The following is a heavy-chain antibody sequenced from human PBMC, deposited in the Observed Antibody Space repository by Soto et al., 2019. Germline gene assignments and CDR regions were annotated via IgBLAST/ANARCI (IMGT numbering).Heavy chain of an antibody. D-gene: IGHD2-2*01. J-gene: IGHJ4*02. V-gene: IGHV2-70*01. CDR3: ARTFNGCPDH. CDR1: VFSLSTGVMC. CDR2: MDWDDDE. Sequence: SGPTLVNPAQTLTLTCTFSVFSLSTGVMCVNWIRHPPGKALEWLALMDWDDDEYYDTSLKTGLTISKDTSEKQVVLTMTNTDPAHKPTYYCARTFNGCPDHRRQGTLVTIPS.